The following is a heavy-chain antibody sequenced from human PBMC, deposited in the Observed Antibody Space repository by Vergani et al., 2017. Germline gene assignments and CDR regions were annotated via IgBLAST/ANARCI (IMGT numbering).Heavy chain of an antibody. CDR1: GGSISSGSYY. J-gene: IGHJ3*02. CDR3: ARALPLYDSSGYWSDDAFDI. D-gene: IGHD3-22*01. Sequence: QLQLQESGSGLVKPSQTLSLTCTVSGGSISSGSYYWRWIRQPAGKGLEWIGRIYTSGSTNYNPSLKSRVTISVDTSKNQFSLKLSSVTAADTAVYYCARALPLYDSSGYWSDDAFDIWGQGTRVTVAS. CDR2: IYTSGST. V-gene: IGHV4-61*02.